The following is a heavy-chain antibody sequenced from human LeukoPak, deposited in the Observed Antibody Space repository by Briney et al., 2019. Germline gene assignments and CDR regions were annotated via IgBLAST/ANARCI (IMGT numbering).Heavy chain of an antibody. CDR1: GYTFTSYG. D-gene: IGHD3-10*01. CDR2: ISAYDGNT. CDR3: ARWVRGLGTFDY. V-gene: IGHV1-18*01. J-gene: IGHJ4*02. Sequence: ASVKVSCKASGYTFTSYGISWVRQAPGQGLEWMGWISAYDGNTNYTQKLQGRVTMTTDTSTSTAYMELNSLRAEDTAVYYCARWVRGLGTFDYWGQGTLVTVSS.